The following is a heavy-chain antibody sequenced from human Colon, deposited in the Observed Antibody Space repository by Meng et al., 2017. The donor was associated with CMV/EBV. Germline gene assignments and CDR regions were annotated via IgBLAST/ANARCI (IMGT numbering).Heavy chain of an antibody. Sequence: SETLSLTCAVHGGSFNGYYWSWIRQSPGKGLEWIGEIIHTGTTSYDPFLKSRVSISVDTSKNQFSLNLTSVTAADSAKYYCARGRAFGFWGGFYFDYWGQGTLVTVSS. CDR3: ARGRAFGFWGGFYFDY. V-gene: IGHV4-34*01. J-gene: IGHJ4*02. CDR2: IIHTGTT. D-gene: IGHD3-3*01. CDR1: GGSFNGYY.